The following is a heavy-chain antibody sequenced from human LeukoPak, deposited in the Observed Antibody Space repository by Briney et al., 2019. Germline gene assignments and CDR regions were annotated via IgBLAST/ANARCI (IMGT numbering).Heavy chain of an antibody. D-gene: IGHD3-16*01. Sequence: GGSLRLSCTVSGFTVTVNYMSWVRQAPGKGLEWVSIIYKSGTISYADSVKGRFIISRDSSTNTLSLQMTSLRAEDTAVYYCAADFYTSYHLGYWGQGTLVTVSS. J-gene: IGHJ4*02. CDR1: GFTVTVNY. V-gene: IGHV3-66*01. CDR2: IYKSGTI. CDR3: AADFYTSYHLGY.